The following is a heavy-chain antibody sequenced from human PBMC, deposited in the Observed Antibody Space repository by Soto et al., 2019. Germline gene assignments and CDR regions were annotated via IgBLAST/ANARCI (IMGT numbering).Heavy chain of an antibody. CDR2: IDSSGEK. D-gene: IGHD6-13*01. CDR3: ARRHLAVAASPWFDP. CDR1: GLSITDSEMG. V-gene: IGHV2-26*01. Sequence: QVTLKESGPVLVKPTETLTLRCTVSGLSITDSEMGVSWIRQPPGQPLEWLAHIDSSGEKSYRTFLKSRLASSKDTSKSQIVLTMTNMDPADTATYYCARRHLAVAASPWFDPWGQGIPVTVSS. J-gene: IGHJ5*02.